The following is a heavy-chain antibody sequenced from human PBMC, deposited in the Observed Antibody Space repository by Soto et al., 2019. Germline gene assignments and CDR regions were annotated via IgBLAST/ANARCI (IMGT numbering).Heavy chain of an antibody. CDR1: GFTFSDYA. V-gene: IGHV3-30*18. D-gene: IGHD6-19*01. J-gene: IGHJ4*02. CDR2: VSHDGRNT. CDR3: AKGGRQWLVTSASDY. Sequence: VPLVESGGGVVQPGRSLRLSCAASGFTFSDYAMHWVRQAPGKGLEWVAVVSHDGRNTHYADSVKGRFTISTDSSKTAAALEMTSLRADDPAVYYCAKGGRQWLVTSASDYWVQGAVFTVSS.